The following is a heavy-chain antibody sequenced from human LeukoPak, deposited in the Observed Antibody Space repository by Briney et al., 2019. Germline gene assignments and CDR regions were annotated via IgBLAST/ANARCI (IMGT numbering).Heavy chain of an antibody. CDR3: ARQVVAATVYVDY. CDR2: ISSSSSYI. J-gene: IGHJ4*02. Sequence: GGSLRLSCAASGFTFSSYSMNWVRQAPGKGLEWVSSISSSSSYIYYADSVQGRFTISSDTAKNSLYLQMNSLRAEDTAVYYCARQVVAATVYVDYSGQGTLVTVSS. D-gene: IGHD2-15*01. V-gene: IGHV3-21*01. CDR1: GFTFSSYS.